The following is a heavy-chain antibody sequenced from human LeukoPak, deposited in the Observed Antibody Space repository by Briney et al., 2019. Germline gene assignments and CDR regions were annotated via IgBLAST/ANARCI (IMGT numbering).Heavy chain of an antibody. J-gene: IGHJ4*02. CDR3: VKVHKRGWIISYILDF. V-gene: IGHV3-43*02. CDR1: GFSFEDYT. D-gene: IGHD6-19*01. Sequence: GGSLRLSCVASGFSFEDYTMHWVRQAPGKGLEWVSLISGDGENTYYADSVKGRFTISRDNSRSSLFLQLRSLRTEDTALYYCVKVHKRGWIISYILDFWGQGTLVTVSS. CDR2: ISGDGENT.